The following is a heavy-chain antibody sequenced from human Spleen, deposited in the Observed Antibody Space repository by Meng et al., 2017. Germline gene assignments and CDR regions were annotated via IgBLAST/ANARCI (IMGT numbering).Heavy chain of an antibody. J-gene: IGHJ4*02. CDR1: GGSFSCYY. V-gene: IGHV4-34*01. Sequence: LHRLHCASRLFHPSATSSLSCAVYGGSFSCYYWSWIRQPPGKGLEWIGEINHSGSTNYNPSLESRATISVDTSQNNLSLKLSSVTAADSAVYYCARGPTTMAHDFDYWGQGTLVTVSS. CDR2: INHSGST. D-gene: IGHD4-11*01. CDR3: ARGPTTMAHDFDY.